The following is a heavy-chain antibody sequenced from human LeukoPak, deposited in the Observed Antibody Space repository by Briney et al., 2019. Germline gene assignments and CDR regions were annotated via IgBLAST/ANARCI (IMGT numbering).Heavy chain of an antibody. V-gene: IGHV1-8*01. CDR2: MNPNSGNT. CDR1: GYTFTSYD. J-gene: IGHJ5*02. D-gene: IGHD3-10*01. CDR3: ARSRPSRGGVHPNPRWFDP. Sequence: ASVKVSCKASGYTFTSYDINWVRQATGQGLEWMGWMNPNSGNTGYAQKFQGRVTMTRNTSISTAYMELNSLRSEDTAVYYCARSRPSRGGVHPNPRWFDPWGQGTLVTVSS.